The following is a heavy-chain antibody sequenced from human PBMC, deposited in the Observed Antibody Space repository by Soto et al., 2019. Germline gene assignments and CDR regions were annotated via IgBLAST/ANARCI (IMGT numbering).Heavy chain of an antibody. V-gene: IGHV3-74*01. CDR1: GFTFSIYW. J-gene: IGHJ4*02. CDR2: MNMDGSRT. CDR3: VRGAGDRYDGHGYLGRH. D-gene: IGHD2-21*01. Sequence: EVQLVESGGGLVQPGGSLRLSCAASGFTFSIYWMHWVRQAPGKGLVWVSRMNMDGSRTSYADFAKGRFTISRDDAKSTVYLQMSNLRAEDTAVYYCVRGAGDRYDGHGYLGRHWGQGPLVTVSS.